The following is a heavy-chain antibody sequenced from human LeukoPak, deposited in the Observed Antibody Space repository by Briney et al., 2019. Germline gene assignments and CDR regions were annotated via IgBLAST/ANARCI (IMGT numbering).Heavy chain of an antibody. V-gene: IGHV4-34*01. CDR2: INHSGST. J-gene: IGHJ4*02. CDR1: GGSFSGYY. Sequence: PSETLSLTCAVYGGSFSGYYWSWIRQPPGKGLEWIGEINHSGSTNCNPSLKSRVTISVDTPKNQFSLKLSSVTAADTAVYYCARGRLDTMIVVVTTSFDYWGQGTLVTVSS. CDR3: ARGRLDTMIVVVTTSFDY. D-gene: IGHD3-22*01.